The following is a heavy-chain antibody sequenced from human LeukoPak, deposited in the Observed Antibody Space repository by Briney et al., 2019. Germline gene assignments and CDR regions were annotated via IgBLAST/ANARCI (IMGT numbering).Heavy chain of an antibody. V-gene: IGHV3-7*01. Sequence: PGGSLRLSCAASGFTFSSYWMSWVRQAPGKGLEWVANIKQDGSEKHYVDSVKGRFTISRDNAKNSLYLQMNSLRAEDTAVYYCAREYFWSGYPYYFDYWGQGTLVTVSS. J-gene: IGHJ4*02. CDR3: AREYFWSGYPYYFDY. CDR2: IKQDGSEK. CDR1: GFTFSSYW. D-gene: IGHD3-3*01.